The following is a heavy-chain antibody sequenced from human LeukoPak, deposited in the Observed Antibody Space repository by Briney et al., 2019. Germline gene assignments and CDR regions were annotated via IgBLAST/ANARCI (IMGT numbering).Heavy chain of an antibody. J-gene: IGHJ4*02. D-gene: IGHD1-26*01. CDR1: GYTFTSYA. CDR3: ARGGIVGATEVDY. CDR2: INTNTGNP. Sequence: ASVKVSCKASGYTFTSYAMNWVRRAPGQGLEWIGWINTNTGNPTYAQGFTGRFVFSLDTSVSTAYLQISSLKAEDTAVYYCARGGIVGATEVDYWGQGTLVTVSS. V-gene: IGHV7-4-1*02.